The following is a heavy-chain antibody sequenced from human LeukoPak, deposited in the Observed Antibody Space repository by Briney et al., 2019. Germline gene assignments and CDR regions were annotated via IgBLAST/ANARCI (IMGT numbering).Heavy chain of an antibody. V-gene: IGHV1-18*01. J-gene: IGHJ4*02. CDR1: GYTFTSYG. CDR2: ISAYNCNT. D-gene: IGHD6-13*01. Sequence: GASVNVSCKASGYTFTSYGISWVRQAPGQGLEWMGWISAYNCNTNYAQKLQGRVTMTTDTSTSTAYMELRSLRSDDTAVYYCARSIAAAGPLDYWGQGTLVTVSS. CDR3: ARSIAAAGPLDY.